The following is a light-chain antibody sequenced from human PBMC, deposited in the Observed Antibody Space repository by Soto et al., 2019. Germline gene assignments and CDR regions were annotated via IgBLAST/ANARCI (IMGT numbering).Light chain of an antibody. CDR1: NIGSKS. J-gene: IGLJ3*02. CDR3: KVWDSSSDHPV. Sequence: SYELTQPPSVSVAPGKTAGITCGGNNIGSKSVHWYQQKPGQAPVLVIYYDSDRPSGIPERFSGSNSGNTATLTISRVEAGDEADYYCKVWDSSSDHPVFGGGTKLTVL. CDR2: YDS. V-gene: IGLV3-21*04.